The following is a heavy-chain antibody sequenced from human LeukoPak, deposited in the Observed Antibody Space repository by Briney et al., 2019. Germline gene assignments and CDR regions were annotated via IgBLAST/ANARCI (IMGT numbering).Heavy chain of an antibody. J-gene: IGHJ3*02. CDR3: ARVISGRDSRWGAFDI. Sequence: SVKVSCKASGGTFSSYAISWVRQAPGQGLEWMGGIIPIFGTANYAQKFQGRVTITADESTSTAYMELSSLRSEDTAVYYCARVISGRDSRWGAFDIWGQGTMVTVSS. V-gene: IGHV1-69*13. D-gene: IGHD3-10*01. CDR1: GGTFSSYA. CDR2: IIPIFGTA.